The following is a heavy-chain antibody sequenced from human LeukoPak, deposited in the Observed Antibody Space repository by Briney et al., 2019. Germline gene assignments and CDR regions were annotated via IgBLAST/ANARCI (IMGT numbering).Heavy chain of an antibody. CDR3: ARASPMVRGVTNYYGMDV. CDR2: MNPNSGNT. J-gene: IGHJ6*02. CDR1: GYTFTSYD. D-gene: IGHD3-10*01. V-gene: IGHV1-8*01. Sequence: GALVKVSCKASGYTFTSYDINWVRQATGQGLEWMGWMNPNSGNTGYAQKFQGRVIMTRNTSISTAYMELSSLRSEDTAVYYCARASPMVRGVTNYYGMDVWGQGTTVTVSS.